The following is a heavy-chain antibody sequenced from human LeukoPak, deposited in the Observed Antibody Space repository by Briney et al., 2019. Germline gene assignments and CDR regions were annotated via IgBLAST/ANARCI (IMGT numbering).Heavy chain of an antibody. CDR3: ARVRPGAHSDS. CDR2: MKEDGSET. V-gene: IGHV3-7*03. D-gene: IGHD7-27*01. CDR1: GSIFSCCW. Sequence: GGSLRLSCAASGSIFSCCWMAWVRQAPGKGLEWVAHMKEDGSETYYVGSVKGRFTISRDNAKNSLYLQMNSLKVEDTAVYYCARVRPGAHSDSWGQGTLVTVSS. J-gene: IGHJ4*02.